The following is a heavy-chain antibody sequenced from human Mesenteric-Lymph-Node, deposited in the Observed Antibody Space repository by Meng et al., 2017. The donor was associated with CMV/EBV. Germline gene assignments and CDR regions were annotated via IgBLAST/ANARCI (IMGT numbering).Heavy chain of an antibody. Sequence: SETLSLTCTVSGGSISSTSYCGGWIRQPPGKGLEWIGSINYSGNTYYNPSLKSRVTISIDTSKNQFSVKLISVTAADTAVYYCARDKSGSGNFYSEDWGQGTLVTVSS. CDR2: INYSGNT. D-gene: IGHD3-10*01. CDR3: ARDKSGSGNFYSED. J-gene: IGHJ4*02. V-gene: IGHV4-39*07. CDR1: GGSISSTSYC.